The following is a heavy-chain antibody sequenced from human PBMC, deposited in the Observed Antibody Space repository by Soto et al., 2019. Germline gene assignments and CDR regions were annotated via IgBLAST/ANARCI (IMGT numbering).Heavy chain of an antibody. D-gene: IGHD3-16*01. Sequence: EVHLVESGGGLVQPGGSLRLSCAASGFNFSNYWLSWVRQAPGKGLEWVGHIKKDGSEKYYVGSVVGRFTISRDNAENSLYLQMNSLRAEDTAVYYCARLYLVPPFTSLDHWGQGTLVTVSS. CDR2: IKKDGSEK. V-gene: IGHV3-7*01. CDR3: ARLYLVPPFTSLDH. J-gene: IGHJ4*02. CDR1: GFNFSNYW.